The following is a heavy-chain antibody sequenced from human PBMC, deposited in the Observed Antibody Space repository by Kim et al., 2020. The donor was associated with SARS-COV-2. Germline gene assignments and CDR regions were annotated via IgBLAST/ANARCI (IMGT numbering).Heavy chain of an antibody. CDR2: GST. CDR3: ARSREGYDY. Sequence: GSTYYANSVKGRFPISRDNSKNTLYLQRGSLRAEDMAVYYCARSREGYDYWGQGTLVTVSA. V-gene: IGHV3-64*01. D-gene: IGHD5-12*01. J-gene: IGHJ4*02.